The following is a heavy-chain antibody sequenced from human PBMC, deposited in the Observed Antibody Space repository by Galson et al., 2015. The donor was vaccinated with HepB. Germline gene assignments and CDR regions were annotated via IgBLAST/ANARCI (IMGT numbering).Heavy chain of an antibody. Sequence: QSGAEVKKPGESLRISCKGSGYSFTSYWISWVRQMPRKGLEWMGRIDPSDSYTNYSPSLQGHVTISADKSISTAYLQWSSLKASDTAMYYCARHMYCSGGTCYGRAFDIWGQGTMVTVSS. V-gene: IGHV5-10-1*01. CDR1: GYSFTSYW. CDR3: ARHMYCSGGTCYGRAFDI. D-gene: IGHD2-15*01. J-gene: IGHJ3*02. CDR2: IDPSDSYT.